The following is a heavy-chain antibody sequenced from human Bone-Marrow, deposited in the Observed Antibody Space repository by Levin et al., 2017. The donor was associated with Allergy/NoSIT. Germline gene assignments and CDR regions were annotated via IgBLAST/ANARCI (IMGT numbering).Heavy chain of an antibody. D-gene: IGHD2-15*01. V-gene: IGHV3-23*01. CDR2: FSGGVDTT. CDR3: AKASLRQCSGARCYYFDY. J-gene: IGHJ4*02. Sequence: ASVKVSCTASGFTFTNYAMSWVRQAPGKRLEWVSTFSGGVDTTYHAVSVRGRFAISRDNSKNTLYLQMNSLGPEDTALYYCAKASLRQCSGARCYYFDYWGQGTQVTVSS. CDR1: GFTFTNYA.